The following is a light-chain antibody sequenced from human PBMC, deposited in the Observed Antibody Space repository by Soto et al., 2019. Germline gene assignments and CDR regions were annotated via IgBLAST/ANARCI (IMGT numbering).Light chain of an antibody. V-gene: IGLV1-40*01. CDR1: SSNIGAGYD. CDR2: GNS. J-gene: IGLJ3*02. Sequence: QSVLTQPPSVSGAPGQRVTISCTGSSSNIGAGYDVHWYQQLPGTAPKLLIYGNSNRPSGVPDRFSGSKSGTSASLAITGLQAEDEADYYCQSYDSSLSGYWLFGGGTKLTVL. CDR3: QSYDSSLSGYWL.